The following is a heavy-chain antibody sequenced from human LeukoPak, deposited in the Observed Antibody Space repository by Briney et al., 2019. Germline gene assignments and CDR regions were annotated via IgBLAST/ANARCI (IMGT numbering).Heavy chain of an antibody. D-gene: IGHD3-22*01. V-gene: IGHV4-38-2*02. CDR3: ARDGIVGPTNFDY. CDR1: GYSIGSRYY. Sequence: SETLSLTCAVSGYSIGSRYYWGWIRQPPGKGLEWIGSIYHSESTYYNPSLKSRVTISEDTSKNQFSLKLRSVTAADTAVYYCARDGIVGPTNFDYWGQGTLVTVSS. J-gene: IGHJ4*02. CDR2: IYHSEST.